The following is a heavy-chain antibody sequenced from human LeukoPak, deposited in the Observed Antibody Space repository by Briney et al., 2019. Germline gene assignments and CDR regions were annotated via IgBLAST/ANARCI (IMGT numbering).Heavy chain of an antibody. V-gene: IGHV4-4*08. CDR1: GVSIGSYY. CDR2: LDLTGKN. Sequence: SGTLSLTCSVSGVSIGSYYWNWIRQSPGKGLEWIGYLDLTGKNKYHSFFESRVTISGDISKNQFSLRPTSVTAADTAVYFCARSKFSFGATKFDTWGQGTLVSVSS. J-gene: IGHJ5*02. D-gene: IGHD3-3*01. CDR3: ARSKFSFGATKFDT.